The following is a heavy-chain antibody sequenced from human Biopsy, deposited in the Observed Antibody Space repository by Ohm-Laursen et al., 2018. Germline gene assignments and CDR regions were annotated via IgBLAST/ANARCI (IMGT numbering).Heavy chain of an antibody. CDR3: ARHGVYGDLRMDY. Sequence: SQTLSLTCTVSGGSISGSSWGWIRQPPGKGLGWIGSISYTGSTHDNPSLTSRVTISVDTSKNQFSLKLYSLTAADTAVYYCARHGVYGDLRMDYWGQGTLVTVSS. CDR2: ISYTGST. V-gene: IGHV4-39*01. D-gene: IGHD4-17*01. J-gene: IGHJ4*02. CDR1: GGSISGSS.